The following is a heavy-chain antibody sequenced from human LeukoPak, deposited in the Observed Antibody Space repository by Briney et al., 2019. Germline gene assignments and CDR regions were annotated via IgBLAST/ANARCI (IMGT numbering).Heavy chain of an antibody. CDR2: MNPNSGNT. CDR3: ATDSMVRGVIADMDV. Sequence: GASVKVSCKASGYTFTSYDINWVRQATGQGLEWMGWMNPNSGNTGYAQKFQGRVTMTEDTSTDTAYMELSSLRSEDTAVYYCATDSMVRGVIADMDVWGKGTTVTVSS. D-gene: IGHD3-10*01. V-gene: IGHV1-8*01. J-gene: IGHJ6*03. CDR1: GYTFTSYD.